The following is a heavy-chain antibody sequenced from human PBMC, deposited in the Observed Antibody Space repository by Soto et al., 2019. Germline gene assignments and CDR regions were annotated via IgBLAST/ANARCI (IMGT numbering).Heavy chain of an antibody. D-gene: IGHD2-15*01. Sequence: QVQLQDSGPGLVKPSQTLSLTCTVSGGSISSGGYYWSWIRQHPGKGLEWIGYISYSGSTYYNPYLESQVTIPVDTSNNQCSLKRRSVTAADAAVCYCPRARSAALYAFDTWCQGTMATVSS. J-gene: IGHJ3*02. V-gene: IGHV4-31*01. CDR3: PRARSAALYAFDT. CDR1: GGSISSGGYY. CDR2: ISYSGST.